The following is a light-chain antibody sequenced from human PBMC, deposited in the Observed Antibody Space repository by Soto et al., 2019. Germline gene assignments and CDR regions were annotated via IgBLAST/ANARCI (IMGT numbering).Light chain of an antibody. V-gene: IGKV3-11*01. J-gene: IGKJ3*01. CDR1: QSVGTS. CDR3: HQRGNSPPFT. Sequence: EIVLTQSPATLSLSPGERATLSCRASQSVGTSLAWYQQKPGQAPKVLIYDASNRATGVPARFRGSGSGTAFTLTINRLEPEEFAVYYCHQRGNSPPFTFGPGTRVDIK. CDR2: DAS.